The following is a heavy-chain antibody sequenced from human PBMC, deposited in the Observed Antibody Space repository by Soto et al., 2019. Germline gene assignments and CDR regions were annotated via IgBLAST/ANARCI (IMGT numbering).Heavy chain of an antibody. CDR3: ATDPGGGGY. D-gene: IGHD3-10*01. CDR2: IYSGGYT. V-gene: IGHV3-53*01. Sequence: EVQLVESGGGLIQPGGSLRLSCAVSGFTVSNNYMSWVRQAPGKGLEGVSVIYSGGYTAYGDSVKGRFTISRDNSKNTLYLQINTVSGGDPAVFFCATDPGGGGYWGQGTLVTVSS. J-gene: IGHJ4*02. CDR1: GFTVSNNY.